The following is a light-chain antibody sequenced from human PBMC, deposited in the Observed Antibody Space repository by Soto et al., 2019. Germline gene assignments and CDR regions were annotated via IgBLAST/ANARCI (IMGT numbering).Light chain of an antibody. Sequence: DIVMTQSPDSLAVSLGERATINCKSSQSVLYSSNNKNYLAWYQQKPGQPPKLLIYWASTRESGVPDRFSCSGSGTDFTLTITSLHAEDVAVYFCQQYYCTPRALTFGGGTKVDIK. J-gene: IGKJ4*01. CDR1: QSVLYSSNNKNY. CDR3: QQYYCTPRALT. V-gene: IGKV4-1*01. CDR2: WAS.